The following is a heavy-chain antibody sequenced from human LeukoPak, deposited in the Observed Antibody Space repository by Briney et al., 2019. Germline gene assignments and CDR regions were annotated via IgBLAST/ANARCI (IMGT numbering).Heavy chain of an antibody. CDR3: ARHGYKGNYYGSGTSRYYYYMDV. CDR1: GGSFSGYY. Sequence: SETLSLTCAVYGGSFSGYYWRWIRQPPGQGLEWIGEINHSGSTNYNPSLKSRVTISVDTSKNQFSLKLSSVTAADTAVYYCARHGYKGNYYGSGTSRYYYYMDVWGKGTTVTISS. D-gene: IGHD3-10*01. CDR2: INHSGST. V-gene: IGHV4-34*01. J-gene: IGHJ6*03.